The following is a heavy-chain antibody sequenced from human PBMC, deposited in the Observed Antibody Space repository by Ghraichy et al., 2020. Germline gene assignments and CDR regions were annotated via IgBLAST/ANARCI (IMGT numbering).Heavy chain of an antibody. J-gene: IGHJ6*02. D-gene: IGHD4-11*01. CDR2: INHSGST. CDR1: GGSFSGYY. CDR3: ASRTTVPWYGMDV. Sequence: SETLSLTCAVYGGSFSGYYWSWIRQPPGKGLEWIGEINHSGSTNYNPSLKSRVTISVDTSKNQFSLKLSSVTAADTAVYYCASRTTVPWYGMDVWGQGTTVTVSS. V-gene: IGHV4-34*01.